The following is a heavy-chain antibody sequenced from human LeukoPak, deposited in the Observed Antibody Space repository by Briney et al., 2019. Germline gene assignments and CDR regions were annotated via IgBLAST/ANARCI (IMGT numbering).Heavy chain of an antibody. CDR3: ARESPKYQLLPGAFDI. CDR1: GFTFSSYA. D-gene: IGHD2-2*01. V-gene: IGHV3-30-3*01. Sequence: GGSLRLSCAASGFTFSSYAMHWVRRAPGKGLEWVAVISYDGSNKYYADSVKGRFTISRDNSKNTLYLQMNSLRAEDTAVYYCARESPKYQLLPGAFDIWGQGTMVTVSS. J-gene: IGHJ3*02. CDR2: ISYDGSNK.